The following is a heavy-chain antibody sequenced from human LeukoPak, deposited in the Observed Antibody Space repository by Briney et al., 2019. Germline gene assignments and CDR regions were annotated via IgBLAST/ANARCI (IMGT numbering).Heavy chain of an antibody. CDR3: ARGGSGSYYDYYFDY. V-gene: IGHV4-38-2*01. J-gene: IGHJ4*02. D-gene: IGHD3-10*01. CDR1: GYSISSGYY. Sequence: SETLSLICAVSGYSISSGYYWGWIRQSPGKGLEWIGSIYHSGSTYYNPSLKSRVTISVDTSKNQFSLKLSSVTAPDTAVYYCARGGSGSYYDYYFDYWGQGTLVTVSS. CDR2: IYHSGST.